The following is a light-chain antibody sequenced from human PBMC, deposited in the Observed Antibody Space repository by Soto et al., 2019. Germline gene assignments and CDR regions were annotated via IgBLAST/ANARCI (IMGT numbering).Light chain of an antibody. CDR1: SSDVGGYNY. Sequence: QSALTQPASVSGSPGQSINISCTGTSSDVGGYNYVSWYKQHPGKAPKLMIYDVSNRPSGVSNRFSGSKSGNTASLTISGLQAEDEADYYCGSYTRSSTRVFGGGTELTVL. V-gene: IGLV2-14*01. J-gene: IGLJ2*01. CDR2: DVS. CDR3: GSYTRSSTRV.